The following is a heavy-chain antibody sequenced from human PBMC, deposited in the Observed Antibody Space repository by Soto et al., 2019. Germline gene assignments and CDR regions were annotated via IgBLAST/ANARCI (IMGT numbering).Heavy chain of an antibody. CDR2: IKQDGSEK. Sequence: DLVESGGDLVQPGGSLRLSCAASGITFSSYWMTWVRQAPGKGLEWVASIKQDGSEKYYVDSVKGRFTISRDNAKNSLYLQMNSLRAEDTAVFYCARFGEYYFDSSAYLRFDFWGQGTLVTVSS. J-gene: IGHJ4*02. CDR3: ARFGEYYFDSSAYLRFDF. CDR1: GITFSSYW. D-gene: IGHD3-22*01. V-gene: IGHV3-7*01.